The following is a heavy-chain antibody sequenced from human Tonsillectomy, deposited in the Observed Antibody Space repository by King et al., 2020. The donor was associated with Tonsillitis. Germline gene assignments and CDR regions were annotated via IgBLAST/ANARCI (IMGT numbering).Heavy chain of an antibody. CDR1: GFTFSSYA. D-gene: IGHD6-19*01. Sequence: EVQLVESGGDLVQPGGSLRLSCAASGFTFSSYAMSWVRQAPGKGLEWVSAISGSGGSTYYADSVKGRFTISRDNSIHTLYLQMNSLRAEDTAIYYCAKYGSGTYYSDYWGQGTLVTVSS. V-gene: IGHV3-23*04. J-gene: IGHJ4*02. CDR3: AKYGSGTYYSDY. CDR2: ISGSGGST.